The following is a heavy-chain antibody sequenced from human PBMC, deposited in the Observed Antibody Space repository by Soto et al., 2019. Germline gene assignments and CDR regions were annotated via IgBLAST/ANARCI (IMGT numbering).Heavy chain of an antibody. CDR3: TRDGAGYSSSWYDDYYYGMDV. CDR1: GFTFGDYA. Sequence: GGSLRLSCTASGFTFGDYAMSWFRQAPGKGLEWVGFIRSKAYGGTTEYAASVKGRFTISRDDSKSIAYLQMNSLKTEDTAVYYCTRDGAGYSSSWYDDYYYGMDVWGQGTTVTVSS. CDR2: IRSKAYGGTT. J-gene: IGHJ6*02. V-gene: IGHV3-49*03. D-gene: IGHD6-13*01.